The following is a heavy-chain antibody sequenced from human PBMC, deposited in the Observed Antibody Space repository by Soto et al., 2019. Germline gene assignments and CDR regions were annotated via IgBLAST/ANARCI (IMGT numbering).Heavy chain of an antibody. CDR2: INHSGST. D-gene: IGHD2-15*01. Sequence: SETLSLTCAVYGGSFSGYYWSWIRQPPGKGLEWIGEINHSGSTNYNPSLKSRVTISVDTSKNQFSLKLSSVTAADTAVYYCARVVDCSGGSCSYAFDIWGQGTMVTVSS. J-gene: IGHJ3*02. CDR3: ARVVDCSGGSCSYAFDI. CDR1: GGSFSGYY. V-gene: IGHV4-34*01.